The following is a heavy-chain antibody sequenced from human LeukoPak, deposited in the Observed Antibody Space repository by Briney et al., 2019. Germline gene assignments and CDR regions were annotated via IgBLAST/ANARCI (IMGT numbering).Heavy chain of an antibody. CDR1: GYSFTSYW. V-gene: IGHV5-51*01. D-gene: IGHD6-13*01. CDR3: ARTTGDLSIAAAGAFDY. J-gene: IGHJ4*02. Sequence: GESLKISCKGSGYSFTSYWIGWVRQMPGKGLEWMGIIYPGDSDTRYSPSFQGQVTISADKSISTAYLQWSSLKASDTAMYYCARTTGDLSIAAAGAFDYWGQGTLVTVSS. CDR2: IYPGDSDT.